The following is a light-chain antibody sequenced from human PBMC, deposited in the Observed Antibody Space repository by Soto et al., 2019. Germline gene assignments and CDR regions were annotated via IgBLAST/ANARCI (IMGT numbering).Light chain of an antibody. J-gene: IGKJ1*01. CDR3: QQYGSSPPT. Sequence: EIVLTQSPGTLSLSPGERATLSCRASQSVSTNYLAWYQRKPGQAPRLLIYGASSRATGIPDRFSGSGSGTDFTVTITILEPEDFAVYYCQQYGSSPPTFGQGTKVEIK. CDR1: QSVSTNY. V-gene: IGKV3-20*01. CDR2: GAS.